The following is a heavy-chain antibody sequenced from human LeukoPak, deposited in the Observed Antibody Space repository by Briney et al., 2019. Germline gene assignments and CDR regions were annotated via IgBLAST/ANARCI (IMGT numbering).Heavy chain of an antibody. CDR1: GGSINTYY. Sequence: PSETLSLTCTVSGGSINTYYWSWIRQPPGKGLEWIGYSHYSGSTNYNPSLKSRVTISVDTSNNQFSLRLSSVTAADTAVYYCARDRQWSGYDRWGQGTLVTVSS. V-gene: IGHV4-59*01. CDR2: SHYSGST. CDR3: ARDRQWSGYDR. D-gene: IGHD5-12*01. J-gene: IGHJ4*02.